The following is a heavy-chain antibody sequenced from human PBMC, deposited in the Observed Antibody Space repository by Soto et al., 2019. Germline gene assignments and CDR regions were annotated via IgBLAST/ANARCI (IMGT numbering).Heavy chain of an antibody. D-gene: IGHD6-13*01. V-gene: IGHV3-23*01. Sequence: GGSLRLSCAASGFTFSSYAMSWVRQAPGKGLEWVSAISGSGGSTYYADSVKGRFTISRGNSKNTLYLQMNSLRAEDTAVYYCAKRRSLIPAAVKSYGMDVWGQGTTVTVSS. CDR1: GFTFSSYA. CDR3: AKRRSLIPAAVKSYGMDV. CDR2: ISGSGGST. J-gene: IGHJ6*02.